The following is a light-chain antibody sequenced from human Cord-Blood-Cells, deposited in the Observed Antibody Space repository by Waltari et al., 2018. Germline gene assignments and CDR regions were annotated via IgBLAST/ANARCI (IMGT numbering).Light chain of an antibody. J-gene: IGLJ2*01. Sequence: QSVLTQPPSVSGAPGQRVTISCTGSSPNIGAGYDVHWYQQLPGTAPKLLIYGNSNRPSGVPDLFSGSKSGTSASLAITGLQAEDEADYYCQSYDSSLSGVVFGGGTKLTVL. V-gene: IGLV1-40*01. CDR1: SPNIGAGYD. CDR3: QSYDSSLSGVV. CDR2: GNS.